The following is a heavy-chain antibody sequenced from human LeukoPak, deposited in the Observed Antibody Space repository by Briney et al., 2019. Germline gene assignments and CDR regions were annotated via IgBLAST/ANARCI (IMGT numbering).Heavy chain of an antibody. CDR2: IYYSGST. V-gene: IGHV4-61*01. CDR1: GGSISSSSYY. CDR3: AEGGYSSGWPN. Sequence: SETLSLTCTVSGGSISSSSYYWSWIRQPPGKGLEWIGYIYYSGSTNYNPSLKSRVTISVDTSKNQFSLKLSSVTAADTAVYYCAEGGYSSGWPNWGQGTLVTVSS. J-gene: IGHJ4*02. D-gene: IGHD6-19*01.